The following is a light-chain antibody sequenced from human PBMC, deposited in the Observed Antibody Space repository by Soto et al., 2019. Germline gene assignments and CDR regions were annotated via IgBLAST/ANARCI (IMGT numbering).Light chain of an antibody. CDR1: SSDVGGYNY. V-gene: IGLV2-14*03. CDR2: DVS. J-gene: IGLJ1*01. Sequence: QSVLTQPASGSGSPGESTTISCTGTSSDVGGYNYVSLYQHHPGKAPNLMIYDVSNRPSGVSNRFSGSKSGNTASLTISGLQPEDEADYYCSSYTTSNTRQIVFGTGTKVTVL. CDR3: SSYTTSNTRQIV.